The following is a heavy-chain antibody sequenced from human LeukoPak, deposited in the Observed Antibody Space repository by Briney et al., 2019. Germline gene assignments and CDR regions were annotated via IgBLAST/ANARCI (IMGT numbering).Heavy chain of an antibody. D-gene: IGHD3-9*01. CDR1: GFTFSDYY. J-gene: IGHJ4*02. V-gene: IGHV3-11*04. Sequence: AGGSLRLSCAASGFTFSDYYMSWIRQAPGKALEWVSYVSRGSSTIYYADSVKGRFTISRDNAKNSLYLQMNSLRAKDTAVYYCARDSSRYFDWLLPNLLHHGGPRADYWGQGTLVTVSS. CDR2: VSRGSSTI. CDR3: ARDSSRYFDWLLPNLLHHGGPRADY.